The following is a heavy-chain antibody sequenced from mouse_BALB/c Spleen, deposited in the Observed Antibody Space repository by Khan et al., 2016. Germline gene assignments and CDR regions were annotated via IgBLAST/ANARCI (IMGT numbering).Heavy chain of an antibody. CDR3: TRNYDYVLDY. CDR2: ITSGYNT. CDR1: GLTFSSYA. J-gene: IGHJ2*01. V-gene: IGHV5-6-5*01. D-gene: IGHD2-4*01. Sequence: EVELVESGGGLVKPGGSLKLSCAASGLTFSSYAMSWVRQTPEKRLEWVASITSGYNTYYPDSVKGRFTISRDNARNILYLQMSSLRSEDTAMYYCTRNYDYVLDYWGQGTTLTVSS.